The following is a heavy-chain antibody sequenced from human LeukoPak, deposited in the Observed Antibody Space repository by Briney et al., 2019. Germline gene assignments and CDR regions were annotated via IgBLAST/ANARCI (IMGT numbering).Heavy chain of an antibody. J-gene: IGHJ4*02. CDR1: GGSISSYY. CDR3: ARGQLSSTNCTNGVCLDY. D-gene: IGHD2-8*01. V-gene: IGHV4-34*01. Sequence: PSETLSLTCTVSGGSISSYYWSWIRQPPGKGLEWVGEINHSGSTNYNPSLKSRVTISVDTSKNQFSLKLSSVTAADTAVYYCARGQLSSTNCTNGVCLDYWGQGTLVTVSS. CDR2: INHSGST.